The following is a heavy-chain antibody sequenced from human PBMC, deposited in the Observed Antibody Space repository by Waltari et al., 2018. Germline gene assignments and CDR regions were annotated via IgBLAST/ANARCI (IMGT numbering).Heavy chain of an antibody. V-gene: IGHV4-39*01. D-gene: IGHD5-12*01. J-gene: IGHJ3*01. CDR3: ATYIGASVGTAAFDV. CDR1: GVSITSTRHY. CDR2: VCYSGTT. Sequence: QLQLQESGPRLVRPSETLSLICRVSGVSITSTRHYWAWIRQSPGQGLEWIGTVCYSGTTYISPSLKSRVSVSRDTSKNQVSLILGSVTAADMAVYYCATYIGASVGTAAFDVWGQGTMVTVSS.